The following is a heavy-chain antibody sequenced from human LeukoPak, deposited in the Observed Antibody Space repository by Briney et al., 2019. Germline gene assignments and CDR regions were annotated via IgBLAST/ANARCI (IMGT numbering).Heavy chain of an antibody. CDR1: GYTFSDYY. CDR3: AKSAQYSSAWFTGSFDY. D-gene: IGHD6-13*01. CDR2: INPNSGDT. J-gene: IGHJ4*02. V-gene: IGHV1-2*02. Sequence: ASVKVSCKASGYTFSDYYMHWVRQAPGQGLEWMGWINPNSGDTHYARMFQGRVTMTRDTSINAAYMELRRLRSDDTAVYYCAKSAQYSSAWFTGSFDYWGQGTLVTVSS.